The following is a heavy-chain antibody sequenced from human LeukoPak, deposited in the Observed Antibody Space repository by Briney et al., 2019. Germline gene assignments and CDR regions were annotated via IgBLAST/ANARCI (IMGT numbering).Heavy chain of an antibody. CDR1: GYTFTSYD. CDR3: ARGGVLRYFDWFPIYYYGMDV. CDR2: MNPNSGNT. J-gene: IGHJ6*02. V-gene: IGHV1-8*01. D-gene: IGHD3-9*01. Sequence: GASVKVSCKASGYTFTSYDINWVRQATGQGPEWMGWMNPNSGNTGYAQKFQGRVTMTRNTSISTAYMELSSLRSEDTAVYYCARGGVLRYFDWFPIYYYGMDVWGQGTTVTVSS.